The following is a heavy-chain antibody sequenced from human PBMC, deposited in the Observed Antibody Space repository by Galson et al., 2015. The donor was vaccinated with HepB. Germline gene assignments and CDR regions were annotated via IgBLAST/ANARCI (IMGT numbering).Heavy chain of an antibody. CDR1: GHTFTSYG. D-gene: IGHD3-9*01. V-gene: IGHV1-18*01. CDR3: ARDPNYDILTGQRDNWFDP. J-gene: IGHJ5*02. Sequence: SVKVSCKASGHTFTSYGISWVRQAPGQGLEWMGWISAYNGNTNYAQKLQGRVTMTTDTSTSTAYMELRSLRSDDTAVYYCARDPNYDILTGQRDNWFDPWGQGTLVTVSS. CDR2: ISAYNGNT.